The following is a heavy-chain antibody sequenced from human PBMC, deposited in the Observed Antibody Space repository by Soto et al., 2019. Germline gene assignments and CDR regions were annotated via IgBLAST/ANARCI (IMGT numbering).Heavy chain of an antibody. J-gene: IGHJ4*02. CDR3: ARGLQIFGATPFDY. CDR1: GYTFTSYY. Sequence: ASVKVSCKASGYTFTSYYMHWLRQAPGQGLEWMGIINPSGGSTSYAQKFQGRVTKTRDTSTSTVYMELSSLRSEDTAVYYCARGLQIFGATPFDYWGQGTLVTAPQ. CDR2: INPSGGST. V-gene: IGHV1-46*01. D-gene: IGHD3-3*01.